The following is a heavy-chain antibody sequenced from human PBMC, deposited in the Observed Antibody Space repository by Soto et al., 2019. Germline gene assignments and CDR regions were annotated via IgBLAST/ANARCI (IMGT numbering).Heavy chain of an antibody. J-gene: IGHJ4*02. D-gene: IGHD4-17*01. V-gene: IGHV3-23*01. CDR3: VKEGTVTTPGPRF. Sequence: EVQLLESGGGLVQPGGSLRLSCAASGFTFSTFVMSWVRQAPGKGLEWVSGFSGSSGSTYYADSVKGRFTISRDNSKNTLYLQMNSLRAEDTAVYYCVKEGTVTTPGPRFWGQGTLVTVSS. CDR1: GFTFSTFV. CDR2: FSGSSGST.